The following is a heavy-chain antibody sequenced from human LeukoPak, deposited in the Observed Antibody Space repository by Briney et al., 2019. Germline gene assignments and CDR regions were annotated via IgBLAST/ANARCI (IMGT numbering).Heavy chain of an antibody. D-gene: IGHD2-2*01. J-gene: IGHJ6*03. CDR3: AKGNGFCSVTSCSYYYYMDV. CDR1: GFTFSSYA. Sequence: GGSLRLSCAATGFTFSSYAMSWARQAPGKGLEWVSSISGSGGSTYYADFVKGRFTIARDNSKNTLYLQMNSLRPEDTAVYYCAKGNGFCSVTSCSYYYYMDVWGKGTTVTVSS. V-gene: IGHV3-23*01. CDR2: ISGSGGST.